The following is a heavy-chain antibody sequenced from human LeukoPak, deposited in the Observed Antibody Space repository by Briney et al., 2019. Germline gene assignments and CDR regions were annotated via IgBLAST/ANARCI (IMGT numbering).Heavy chain of an antibody. CDR3: ARHWISTGYYKRGFDF. J-gene: IGHJ4*02. Sequence: ASVKVSCKASGYTFTSYGISWVRQAPGQGLEWMGWISGYNGNTDYAQTLQGRVTMTTDTSTSTAYMELRSLRSDDTAVYYCARHWISTGYYKRGFDFWGQGTLVTVSS. CDR1: GYTFTSYG. D-gene: IGHD3-22*01. V-gene: IGHV1-18*01. CDR2: ISGYNGNT.